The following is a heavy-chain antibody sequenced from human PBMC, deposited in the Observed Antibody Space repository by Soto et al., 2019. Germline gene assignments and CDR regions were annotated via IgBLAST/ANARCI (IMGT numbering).Heavy chain of an antibody. D-gene: IGHD2-21*02. Sequence: PSETLSLTCTVSGGSISSGGYYWSWIRQHPGKGLEWIGYIYYSGSTYYNPSLKSRVTISVDTSKNQFSLKLSSVTAADTAVYYCARCGGDPVSVGYWGQGTLVTVSS. CDR1: GGSISSGGYY. CDR2: IYYSGST. J-gene: IGHJ4*02. V-gene: IGHV4-31*03. CDR3: ARCGGDPVSVGY.